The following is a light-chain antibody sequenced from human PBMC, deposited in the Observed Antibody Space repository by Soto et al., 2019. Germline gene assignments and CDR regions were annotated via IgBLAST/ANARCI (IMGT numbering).Light chain of an antibody. Sequence: DIQMTQSPSSLSAFLGDRVTITCRASQGISDYLVWYQQKPGKVPKLLIYAASTLQSGVPPRFSGTGSGTDVTLTISSLQPEDVATYCCQNYYSAPFTFGPGTKVDIK. J-gene: IGKJ3*01. CDR3: QNYYSAPFT. V-gene: IGKV1-27*01. CDR1: QGISDY. CDR2: AAS.